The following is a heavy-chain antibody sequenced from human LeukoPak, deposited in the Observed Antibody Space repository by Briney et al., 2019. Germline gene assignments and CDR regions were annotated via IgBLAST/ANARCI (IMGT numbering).Heavy chain of an antibody. Sequence: ASVKVSCKASGYTFTSYGTSWVRQAPGQGLEWMGWISAYNGNTNYAQKLQGRVTMTTDTSTSTAYMELRSLRSDDTAVYYCASSIAVAVGFDYWGQGTLVTVSS. CDR3: ASSIAVAVGFDY. CDR1: GYTFTSYG. CDR2: ISAYNGNT. V-gene: IGHV1-18*01. D-gene: IGHD6-19*01. J-gene: IGHJ4*02.